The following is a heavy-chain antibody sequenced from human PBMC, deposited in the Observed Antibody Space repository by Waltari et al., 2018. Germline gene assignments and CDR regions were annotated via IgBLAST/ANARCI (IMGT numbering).Heavy chain of an antibody. CDR3: TRGGDDSSWYWRN. D-gene: IGHD6-13*01. CDR2: ISQDGSAK. Sequence: EVQLVESGGGLVQPGGSLRLSCAASGFTFSNNWMTWVRQAPGKGLGWVANISQDGSAKYSVESVKGRFTISRDNAKNSLYLQLNSLRADDTAVYYCTRGGDDSSWYWRNWGQGTLVTVSS. V-gene: IGHV3-7*01. CDR1: GFTFSNNW. J-gene: IGHJ4*02.